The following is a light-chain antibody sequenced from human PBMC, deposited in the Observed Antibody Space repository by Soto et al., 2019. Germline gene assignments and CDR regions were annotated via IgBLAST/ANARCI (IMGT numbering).Light chain of an antibody. V-gene: IGKV1-39*01. Sequence: DIQMSQSPSSLSASVVDRFTITFLAAESISRHLNWYQQKPGRAPDLLIYAASTLQNGVPSRFTGGGSGTEFTLTITGLQLEDFATYYCQQDYSTLATFGQGTRLEIK. CDR1: ESISRH. J-gene: IGKJ5*01. CDR3: QQDYSTLAT. CDR2: AAS.